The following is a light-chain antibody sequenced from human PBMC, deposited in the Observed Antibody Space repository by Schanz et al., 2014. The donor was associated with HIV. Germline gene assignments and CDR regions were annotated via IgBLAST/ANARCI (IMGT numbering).Light chain of an antibody. V-gene: IGLV2-14*03. Sequence: QSALTQPASVSGSPGQSISISCTGTSGDVGSYNYVSWYQQHPGKAPKLMIYDVTERPSGVPDRLSGSKSGNTASLTVSGLQAEDEADYYCCSYTTTSTYVFGAGTKLTVL. CDR3: CSYTTTSTYV. J-gene: IGLJ1*01. CDR1: SGDVGSYNY. CDR2: DVT.